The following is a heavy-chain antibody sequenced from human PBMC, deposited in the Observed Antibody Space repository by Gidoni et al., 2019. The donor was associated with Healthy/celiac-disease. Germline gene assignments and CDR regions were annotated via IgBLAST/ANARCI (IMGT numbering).Heavy chain of an antibody. Sequence: EVQRLESGGGWVQTGGSLRLSCAAQGFTGGSYAMSWVRQAPGKGLEWVSAISGSGGSTYSADSVQGRFTISRDNSKNTLYLHMNSLSAEDTAVYYCAIIGSSSWTGCLGNWGQGTLVTVSS. CDR3: AIIGSSSWTGCLGN. V-gene: IGHV3-23*01. J-gene: IGHJ4*02. CDR1: GFTGGSYA. CDR2: ISGSGGST. D-gene: IGHD6-13*01.